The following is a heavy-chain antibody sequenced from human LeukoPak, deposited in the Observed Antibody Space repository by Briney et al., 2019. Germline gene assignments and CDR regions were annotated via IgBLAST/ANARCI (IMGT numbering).Heavy chain of an antibody. V-gene: IGHV3-21*01. D-gene: IGHD3-10*01. CDR1: GFTFSTCS. Sequence: PGGSLRLSCAASGFTFSTCSMNWVRQAPGKGLEWVSSISSGSSYIYYADSVKGRFTVSRDNAKNSLYLQMNSLRAEDTALYYCARDRGVRGVEHDAFDIWGQGTMVTVSS. J-gene: IGHJ3*02. CDR3: ARDRGVRGVEHDAFDI. CDR2: ISSGSSYI.